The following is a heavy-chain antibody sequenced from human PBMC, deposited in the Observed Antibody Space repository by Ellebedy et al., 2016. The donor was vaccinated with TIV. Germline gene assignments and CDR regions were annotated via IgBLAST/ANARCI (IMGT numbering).Heavy chain of an antibody. CDR1: GFTFDDYA. D-gene: IGHD6-19*01. Sequence: PGGSLRLSCAASGFTFDDYAMHWVRQAPGKCLEWVSGISWNSGSIGYADSGQGRFTISRDNAKTSLYLQMNSLRAEDMALYYCAKERDRLSSGWYGTPRGHYDYYGMDVWGQGTTVTVSS. J-gene: IGHJ6*02. CDR3: AKERDRLSSGWYGTPRGHYDYYGMDV. CDR2: ISWNSGSI. V-gene: IGHV3-9*03.